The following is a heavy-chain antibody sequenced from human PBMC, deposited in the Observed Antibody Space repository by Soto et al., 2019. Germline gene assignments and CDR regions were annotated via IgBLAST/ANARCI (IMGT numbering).Heavy chain of an antibody. V-gene: IGHV4-34*01. J-gene: IGHJ6*02. CDR2: INHSGST. CDR3: GRGFTSFGVVIYYYYWMDV. Sequence: SETLSLTCAVYGGSFSGYYWSWIRQPPGKGLEWIGEINHSGSTNYNPSLKSRVTISVETSQNQFSLKLSSVTAADTAVYNCGRGFTSFGVVIYYYYWMDVWGHGTMVTISS. D-gene: IGHD3-3*01. CDR1: GGSFSGYY.